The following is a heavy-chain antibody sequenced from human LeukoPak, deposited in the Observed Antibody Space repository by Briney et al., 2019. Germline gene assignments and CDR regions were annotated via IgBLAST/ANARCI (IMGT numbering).Heavy chain of an antibody. D-gene: IGHD6-6*01. J-gene: IGHJ6*02. CDR3: ARDRTAVRPGAYYYYGMDV. CDR1: GFTFSSYG. V-gene: IGHV3-33*01. Sequence: PGGSLRLSCAASGFTFSSYGMHWVRQAPGKGLEWVAVIWYDGSNKYYADSVKGRFTISRDNSKNTLYLQMNSLRAEDTAVYYCARDRTAVRPGAYYYYGMDVWGQGTTVTVSS. CDR2: IWYDGSNK.